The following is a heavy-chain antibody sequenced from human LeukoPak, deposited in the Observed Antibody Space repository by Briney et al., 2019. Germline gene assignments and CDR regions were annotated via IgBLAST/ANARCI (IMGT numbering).Heavy chain of an antibody. CDR2: INWNGGST. J-gene: IGHJ4*02. CDR3: ARDPGMVYAQYYCDY. V-gene: IGHV3-20*04. Sequence: GGSLRLSCAASGFTFDDYGMSWVRQAPGKGLEWVSGINWNGGSTGYADSVKGRFTISRDNAKNSLYLQMNSLRAEDTALYYCARDPGMVYAQYYCDYWGQGTLVTVSS. D-gene: IGHD2-8*01. CDR1: GFTFDDYG.